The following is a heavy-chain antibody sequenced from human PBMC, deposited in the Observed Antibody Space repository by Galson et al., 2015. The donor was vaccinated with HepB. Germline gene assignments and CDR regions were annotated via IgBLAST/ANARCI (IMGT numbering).Heavy chain of an antibody. V-gene: IGHV1-2*06. CDR3: ARPATILGVVTPFDY. D-gene: IGHD3-3*01. CDR1: GYTFTGYY. J-gene: IGHJ4*02. Sequence: QSGAEVKKPGESLKISCKASGYTFTGYYMHWVRQAPGQGLEWMGRINPNSGGTNYAQKFQGRVTMTRDTSISTAYMELSRLRSDDTAVYYCARPATILGVVTPFDYWGQGTLVTVSS. CDR2: INPNSGGT.